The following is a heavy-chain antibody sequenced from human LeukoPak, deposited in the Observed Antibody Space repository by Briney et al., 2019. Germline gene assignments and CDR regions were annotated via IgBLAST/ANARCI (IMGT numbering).Heavy chain of an antibody. V-gene: IGHV3-30*18. Sequence: SGRSLRLSRAASGLTLSSYGMHRVRQAPDKGLEWLADISHDGSNKYYADCVKGWFTISRDNSRNTLYLQMNSMRDDDTAVYYCAKDLDYTTYGYYFDYWGQGTLVTVSS. J-gene: IGHJ4*02. CDR3: AKDLDYTTYGYYFDY. CDR2: ISHDGSNK. D-gene: IGHD4-11*01. CDR1: GLTLSSYG.